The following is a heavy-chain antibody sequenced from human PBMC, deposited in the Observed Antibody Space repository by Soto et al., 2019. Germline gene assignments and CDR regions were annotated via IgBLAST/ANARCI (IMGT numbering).Heavy chain of an antibody. CDR3: AREAVVTAAIVAWFDP. Sequence: PGGSRRLSCAASGFTFSSYAMHWVRQAPGKGLEWVAVISCDGSNKYYADSVKGRFTISXXXSXXXXXLXXNXXRAXDTAVYYYAREAVVTAAIVAWFDPWGQGTLVTVSS. J-gene: IGHJ5*02. D-gene: IGHD2-2*01. V-gene: IGHV3-30-3*01. CDR2: ISCDGSNK. CDR1: GFTFSSYA.